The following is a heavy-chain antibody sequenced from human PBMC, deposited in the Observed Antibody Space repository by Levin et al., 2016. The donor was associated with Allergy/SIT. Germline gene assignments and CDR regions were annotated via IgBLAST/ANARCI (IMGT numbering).Heavy chain of an antibody. Sequence: GGSLRLSCAASGFAFSKTPMTWVRQAPGRGLEWVSVISGSGGSTYYADSVKGRFTISRDNSKNTLYLQMNSLRAEDTAVYYCATLIDLRYDGDFWGQGTLVTVSS. CDR1: GFAFSKTP. CDR2: ISGSGGST. V-gene: IGHV3-23*01. CDR3: ATLIDLRYDGDF. J-gene: IGHJ4*02. D-gene: IGHD5-12*01.